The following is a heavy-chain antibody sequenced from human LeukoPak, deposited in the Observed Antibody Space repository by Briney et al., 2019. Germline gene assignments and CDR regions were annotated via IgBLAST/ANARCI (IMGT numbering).Heavy chain of an antibody. CDR3: ARDSVGAAYFDY. D-gene: IGHD1-26*01. J-gene: IGHJ4*02. V-gene: IGHV3-21*01. Sequence: SVKGRFTISRDNAKNSLYLQMNSLRAEDTAVYYCARDSVGAAYFDYWGQGTLVTVSS.